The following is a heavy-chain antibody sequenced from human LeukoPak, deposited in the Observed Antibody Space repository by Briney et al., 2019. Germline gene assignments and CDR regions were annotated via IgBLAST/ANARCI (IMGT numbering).Heavy chain of an antibody. CDR3: ARESIYTSTGHDY. Sequence: ASETLSLTCAVSGYFINSGYYWAWIRQPPGKGLEWVGSIYHSGSTYYNPSLKSRVTISVDTPKNQFFLKLRSVTAADSAVYYCARESIYTSTGHDYWGQGTLVTVSS. D-gene: IGHD3-16*01. V-gene: IGHV4-38-2*02. CDR1: GYFINSGYY. J-gene: IGHJ4*02. CDR2: IYHSGST.